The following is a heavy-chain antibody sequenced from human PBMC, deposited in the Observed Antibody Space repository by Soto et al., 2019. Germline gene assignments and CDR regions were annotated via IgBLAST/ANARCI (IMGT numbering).Heavy chain of an antibody. CDR3: ARERVDIVVVTAALAYYYYGMDV. D-gene: IGHD2-2*01. CDR2: INPNSGGT. V-gene: IGHV1-2*04. CDR1: GYTFTGYY. Sequence: ASVKVSCKASGYTFTGYYMHWVRQAPGQGLEWMGWINPNSGGTNYAQKFQGWVTMTRDTSISTAYMELSRLRSDDTAVYYCARERVDIVVVTAALAYYYYGMDVWGQGTTVTVSS. J-gene: IGHJ6*02.